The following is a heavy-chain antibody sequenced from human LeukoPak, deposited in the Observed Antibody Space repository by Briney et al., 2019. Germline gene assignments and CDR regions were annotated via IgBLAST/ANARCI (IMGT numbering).Heavy chain of an antibody. V-gene: IGHV3-23*01. Sequence: GGSLRLSCAASGLHFSGTAMSWVRQAPGKGLEWVSAISHDGMNAYYADSVKGRFTISRDNSKKTVSLEMSGLTAADTGVYYCAKDGAQYSSGPECDPRGQGALVTVSP. J-gene: IGHJ5*02. CDR2: ISHDGMNA. CDR1: GLHFSGTA. CDR3: AKDGAQYSSGPECDP. D-gene: IGHD6-19*01.